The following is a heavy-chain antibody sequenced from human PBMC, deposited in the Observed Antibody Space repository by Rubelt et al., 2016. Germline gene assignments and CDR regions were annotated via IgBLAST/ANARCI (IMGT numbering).Heavy chain of an antibody. J-gene: IGHJ6*02. CDR3: TTGLVVVVPAAMYYCYGMDV. V-gene: IGHV3-15*01. Sequence: GKGLEWVGRIKSKTDGGTTDYAAPVKGRFTISRDDSKNTLYLQMNSLKTEDTAVYYCTTGLVVVVPAAMYYCYGMDVWGQGTTVTVSS. D-gene: IGHD2-2*01. CDR2: IKSKTDGGTT.